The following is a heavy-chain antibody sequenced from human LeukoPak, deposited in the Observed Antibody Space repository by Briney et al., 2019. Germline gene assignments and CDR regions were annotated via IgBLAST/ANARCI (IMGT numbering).Heavy chain of an antibody. CDR3: ARGARRICSGTSCPFDP. CDR2: ISYDGSNK. V-gene: IGHV3-30*14. D-gene: IGHD2-2*01. Sequence: TGGSLRLSCAASGFTFSSYAMHWVRQAPGKGLEWVAVISYDGSNKYYADSVKGRFTISRDNSKNTLYLQMNSLRAEDTAVYYCARGARRICSGTSCPFDPWGQGTRVTVSS. J-gene: IGHJ5*02. CDR1: GFTFSSYA.